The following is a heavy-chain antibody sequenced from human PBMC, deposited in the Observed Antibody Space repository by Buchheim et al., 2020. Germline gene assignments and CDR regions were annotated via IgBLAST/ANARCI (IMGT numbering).Heavy chain of an antibody. CDR3: ARGRYQLHWNP. J-gene: IGHJ5*02. V-gene: IGHV4-34*01. D-gene: IGHD1-1*01. CDR1: GGSFNDYY. Sequence: QVQLQQWGAGLLKPSETLSLTCAVHGGSFNDYYWGWIRHPPGKGLEWIGEITHSGTPNYNPSLKRRVPISVDTSTTPFSLILRSVTAADTAVYYCARGRYQLHWNPWGQGTL. CDR2: ITHSGTP.